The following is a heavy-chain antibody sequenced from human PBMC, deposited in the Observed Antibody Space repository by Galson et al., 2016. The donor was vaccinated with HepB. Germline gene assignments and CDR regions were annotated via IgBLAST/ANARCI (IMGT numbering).Heavy chain of an antibody. V-gene: IGHV4-4*02. J-gene: IGHJ4*02. CDR2: VYQNGNT. Sequence: SETLSLTCAVSGASISSTDWWSWVRQPPGKGLEWIGEVYQNGNTNYKPSLKSRVTISVDKSKNQSSLRLSSVTAADTAVYYCARCWNGNYFDYWGQGTLVTVSS. CDR1: GASISSTDW. CDR3: ARCWNGNYFDY. D-gene: IGHD3-3*01.